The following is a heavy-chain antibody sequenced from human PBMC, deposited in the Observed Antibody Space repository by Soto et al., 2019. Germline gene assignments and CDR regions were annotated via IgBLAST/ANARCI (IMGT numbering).Heavy chain of an antibody. D-gene: IGHD3-16*01. CDR3: AKATVGYGGGFDY. J-gene: IGHJ4*02. V-gene: IGHV3-23*01. CDR2: ISGSGGST. Sequence: EVQLLESGGGLVQPGGSLRLSCAASGFTFSSYAMSWVRQAPGKGLEWVSAISGSGGSTYYADSVKGRFTISRDNSKNTLYLQINSLRAEDTAVYYCAKATVGYGGGFDYWGQGTLVTVSS. CDR1: GFTFSSYA.